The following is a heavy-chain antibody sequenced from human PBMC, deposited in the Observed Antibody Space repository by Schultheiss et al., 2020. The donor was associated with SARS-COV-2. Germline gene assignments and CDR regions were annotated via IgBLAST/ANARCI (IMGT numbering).Heavy chain of an antibody. CDR3: ARADFIPTAEDNDSSGQGDAFDI. D-gene: IGHD3-22*01. Sequence: SETLSLTCAVSGDSISSGDYYWSWIRQHPGKGLEWIGYIYYSWSTYYNPSLESRVTISVDTSKNLFSLKLSSVTAADTAVYYCARADFIPTAEDNDSSGQGDAFDIWGQGTMVTVSS. V-gene: IGHV4-31*11. CDR1: GDSISSGDYY. J-gene: IGHJ3*02. CDR2: IYYSWST.